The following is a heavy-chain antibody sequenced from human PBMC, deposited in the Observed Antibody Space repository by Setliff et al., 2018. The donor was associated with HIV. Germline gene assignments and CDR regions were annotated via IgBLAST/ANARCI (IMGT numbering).Heavy chain of an antibody. Sequence: GASVKVSCKASGGTFSSYAISWVRQAPGRGLEWMGGIIPILGVANYAQRFQGKVTITADKSTSTAYMELTSLRFDDTAMYYCVRGVQSPPHYSYYYMDVWGEGTMVTVSS. CDR3: VRGVQSPPHYSYYYMDV. J-gene: IGHJ6*03. CDR1: GGTFSSYA. D-gene: IGHD3-3*01. V-gene: IGHV1-69*10. CDR2: IIPILGVA.